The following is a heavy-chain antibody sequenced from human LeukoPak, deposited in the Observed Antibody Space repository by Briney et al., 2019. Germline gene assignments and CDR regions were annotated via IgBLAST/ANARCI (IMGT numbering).Heavy chain of an antibody. CDR1: GGSISSYY. Sequence: SETLSLTCTVSGGSISSYYWSWIWQPPGKGLEWIGYIYYSGSTNYNPSLKSRVTITVDTSKNQFSLKLSSVTAADTAVYYCARVSVAAHFYFDYWGQGTLVTVSS. J-gene: IGHJ4*02. CDR3: ARVSVAAHFYFDY. D-gene: IGHD6-6*01. V-gene: IGHV4-59*01. CDR2: IYYSGST.